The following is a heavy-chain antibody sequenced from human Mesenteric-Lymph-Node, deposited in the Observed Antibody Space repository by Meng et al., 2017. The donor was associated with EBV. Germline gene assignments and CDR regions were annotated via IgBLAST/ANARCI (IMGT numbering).Heavy chain of an antibody. Sequence: EVQLVESGGGLVKPGGSLRLSCAASGFTFSSHTMNWVRQAPGKGLEWVSSISSSSSYIYYADSVRGRFTISRDNAKNSLYLQMNSLRAEDTAVYYCARETAGDYFDYWGQGTLVTVYS. CDR3: ARETAGDYFDY. J-gene: IGHJ4*02. CDR1: GFTFSSHT. V-gene: IGHV3-21*01. CDR2: ISSSSSYI. D-gene: IGHD6-19*01.